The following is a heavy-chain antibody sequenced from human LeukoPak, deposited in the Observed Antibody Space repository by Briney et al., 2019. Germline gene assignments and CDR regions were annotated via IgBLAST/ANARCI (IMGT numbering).Heavy chain of an antibody. CDR1: DGSISVYY. CDR3: ARPDSHLSAFDI. D-gene: IGHD1-14*01. Sequence: SETLPLTCTVSDGSISVYYWSWIRQPPGKGLEWIAYIDYTGSTKYNPSLRSRVAISLDAPNNQIFLNLSSVTATDTAVYYCARPDSHLSAFDIWGQGTMFSVSS. V-gene: IGHV4-59*12. J-gene: IGHJ3*02. CDR2: IDYTGST.